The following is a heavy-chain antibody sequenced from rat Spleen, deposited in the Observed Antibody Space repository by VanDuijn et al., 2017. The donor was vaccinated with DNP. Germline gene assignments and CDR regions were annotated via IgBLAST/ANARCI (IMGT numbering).Heavy chain of an antibody. CDR1: GFTFSDSA. CDR2: ISAGGGNT. V-gene: IGHV5S23*01. Sequence: EVQLVESGGGVVQPGNSLKLSCAASGFTFSDSAMAWVRQSPKMGLEWVATISAGGGNTYYRDSVKGRFTISRDNAKNTLYLQIDSLTSEETATYDCARRSYFFDSWGQGVMVTVSS. CDR3: ARRSYFFDS. J-gene: IGHJ2*01.